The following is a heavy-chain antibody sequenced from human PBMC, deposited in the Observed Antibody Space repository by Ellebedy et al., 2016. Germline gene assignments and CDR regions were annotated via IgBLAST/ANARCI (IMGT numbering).Heavy chain of an antibody. CDR2: INSDGSST. CDR3: AREWELLFAFDI. CDR1: GFTFSSYW. Sequence: GGSLRLSCAASGFTFSSYWMHWVRQAPGKGLVWVSRINSDGSSTSYADSVKGRFTISRDNAKNTLYLQMNSLRAEDTAVYYCAREWELLFAFDIWGQGTMVTVSS. J-gene: IGHJ3*02. V-gene: IGHV3-74*01. D-gene: IGHD1-26*01.